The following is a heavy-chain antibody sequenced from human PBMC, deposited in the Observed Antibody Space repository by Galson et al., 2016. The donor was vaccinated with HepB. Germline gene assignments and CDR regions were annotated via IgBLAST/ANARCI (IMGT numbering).Heavy chain of an antibody. CDR1: GVTVSNNY. CDR3: ARSGYNSGYLDS. D-gene: IGHD5-18*01. Sequence: SLRLSCAASGVTVSNNYMTWVRQTPGMGLEWVSVIYASGDKYYTDSVKGRFTISRDNSKSTLYLQMNNLRAEDTAVYYCARSGYNSGYLDSWGQGTQVTVSS. CDR2: IYASGDK. V-gene: IGHV3-53*01. J-gene: IGHJ4*02.